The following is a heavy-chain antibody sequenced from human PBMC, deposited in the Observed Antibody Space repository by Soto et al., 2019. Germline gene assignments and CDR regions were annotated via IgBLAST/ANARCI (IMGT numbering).Heavy chain of an antibody. D-gene: IGHD1-1*01. V-gene: IGHV3-23*01. CDR2: IGGSGDNT. Sequence: EVQVLESGGGLVQPGGSLRLSCAASGFTFNSYGMSWVRQAPGKGLEWVSAIGGSGDNTYYADSVKGRFTISRDNSKNTLYIQMNSLRAEDTAVYYCAKGGTASYYYGMDVWGQGTPVTVSS. J-gene: IGHJ6*02. CDR1: GFTFNSYG. CDR3: AKGGTASYYYGMDV.